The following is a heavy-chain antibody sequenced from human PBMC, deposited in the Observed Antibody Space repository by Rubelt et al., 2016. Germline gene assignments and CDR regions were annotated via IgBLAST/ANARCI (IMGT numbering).Heavy chain of an antibody. CDR3: ASRTYSSSPFDP. J-gene: IGHJ5*02. CDR1: GGSISSSNYY. D-gene: IGHD6-13*01. CDR2: IYYSGST. Sequence: QLQLQESGPGLVKPSETLSLTCTVSGGSISSSNYYWGWIRQPPGEGLEWIGSIYYSGSTYYSPSLKSRVTISVDTSKNQFSLKMSSVTAADTAVYYCASRTYSSSPFDPWGQGTLVTVSS. V-gene: IGHV4-39*01.